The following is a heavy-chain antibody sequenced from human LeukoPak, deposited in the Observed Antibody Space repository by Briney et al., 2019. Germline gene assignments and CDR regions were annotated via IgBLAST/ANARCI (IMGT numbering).Heavy chain of an antibody. CDR2: IRYDGSNK. CDR1: GFTFSSYG. V-gene: IGHV3-30*02. CDR3: AKDVLFSAAGTSSFDY. J-gene: IGHJ4*02. Sequence: GGSLRLSCAASGFTFSSYGMHWVRQAPGKGLEWVAFIRYDGSNKYYADSVKGRFTISRDNSKNTLYLQMNSLRAEDTAVYYCAKDVLFSAAGTSSFDYWGQGTLVTVPS. D-gene: IGHD1-1*01.